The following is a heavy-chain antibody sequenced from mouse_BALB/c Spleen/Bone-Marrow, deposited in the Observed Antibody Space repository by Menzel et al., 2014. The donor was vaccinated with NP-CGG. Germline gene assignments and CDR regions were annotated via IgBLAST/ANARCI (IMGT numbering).Heavy chain of an antibody. CDR1: GYTFTNYW. CDR3: ARYYNYYFDV. V-gene: IGHV1S81*02. CDR2: INPSNGRA. Sequence: VQRVESGAEVVKPGASVRLSCKTSGYTFTNYWMHWVKQRPGQGLEWTGDINPSNGRATYSEKFKSKATLTVDTSSSTAYMQLSSLTSEDSAVYYCARYYNYYFDVWGAGTTVTVSS. J-gene: IGHJ1*01. D-gene: IGHD1-1*01.